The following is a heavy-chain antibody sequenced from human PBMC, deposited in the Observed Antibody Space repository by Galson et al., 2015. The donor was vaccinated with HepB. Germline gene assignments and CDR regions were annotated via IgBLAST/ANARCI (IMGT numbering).Heavy chain of an antibody. CDR2: IIPILGIA. V-gene: IGHV1-69*02. CDR1: GGTFSSYT. D-gene: IGHD3-10*01. CDR3: ARVKGPTYGSGSYDY. J-gene: IGHJ4*02. Sequence: SVKVSCKASGGTFSSYTISWVRQAPGQGLEWMGRIIPILGIANYAQKFQGRVTITADKSTSTAYMELSSLRSEDTAVYYCARVKGPTYGSGSYDYWGQGTLVTVSS.